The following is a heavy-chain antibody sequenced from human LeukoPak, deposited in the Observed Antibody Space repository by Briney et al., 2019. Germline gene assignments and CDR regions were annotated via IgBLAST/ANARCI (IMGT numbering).Heavy chain of an antibody. CDR1: GYTFTSHG. Sequence: ASVRVSCKASGYTFTSHGISWVRQAPGQGLEWMGWISFYNGNTNYAQKLQGRMTTTTDTSTSTAYMELRRLRSDDTAVYYCARDQAPRGIDYWGQGTLVTVSS. CDR3: ARDQAPRGIDY. V-gene: IGHV1-18*01. D-gene: IGHD3-10*01. CDR2: ISFYNGNT. J-gene: IGHJ4*02.